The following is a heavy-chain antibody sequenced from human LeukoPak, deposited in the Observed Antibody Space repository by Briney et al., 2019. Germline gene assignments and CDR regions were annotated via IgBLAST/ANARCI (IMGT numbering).Heavy chain of an antibody. CDR1: GDTLTDLS. V-gene: IGHV1-24*01. CDR3: ATGGRSLYSSGYYYDY. Sequence: GASVKVSCTFSGDTLTDLSKHWVRQAPGKGLEWMGGFDPEDGETIYAQKFQGRVTMTEDTSTDTTYMELRSLRSEDTAVYYCATGGRSLYSSGYYYDYWGQGTLVTVSS. D-gene: IGHD3-22*01. CDR2: FDPEDGET. J-gene: IGHJ4*02.